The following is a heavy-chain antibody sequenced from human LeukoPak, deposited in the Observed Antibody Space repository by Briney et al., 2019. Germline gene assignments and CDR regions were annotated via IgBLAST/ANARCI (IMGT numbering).Heavy chain of an antibody. CDR3: AREDPGIAAAGFDY. Sequence: PGGSLRLSCAASGFTFSSYSMNWVRQAPGKGLEWVSSISSSSSYIYYADSVKGRLTISRDNAKNSLYLQMNSLRAEDTAVYYCAREDPGIAAAGFDYWGQGTLVTVSS. CDR1: GFTFSSYS. J-gene: IGHJ4*02. D-gene: IGHD6-13*01. V-gene: IGHV3-21*01. CDR2: ISSSSSYI.